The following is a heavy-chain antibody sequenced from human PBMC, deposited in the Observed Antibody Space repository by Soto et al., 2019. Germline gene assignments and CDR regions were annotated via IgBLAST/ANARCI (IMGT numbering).Heavy chain of an antibody. D-gene: IGHD4-17*01. CDR3: ARDTTTVSWYFDL. V-gene: IGHV3-48*01. CDR2: ISSSSSTI. J-gene: IGHJ2*01. Sequence: EVQLVESGGGLVQPGGSLRLSCAASGFTFSSYTMNWVRQAPGKGLEWVSYISSSSSTIYYADSVKGRFTISRDKAKNSLYLQMNSLRAEDTAVYYCARDTTTVSWYFDLWGRGTLVTVSS. CDR1: GFTFSSYT.